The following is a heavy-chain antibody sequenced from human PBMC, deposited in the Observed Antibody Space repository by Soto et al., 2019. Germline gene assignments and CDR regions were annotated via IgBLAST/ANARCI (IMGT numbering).Heavy chain of an antibody. CDR2: ISSSGTGI. J-gene: IGHJ3*02. D-gene: IGHD2-15*01. CDR3: ARAYSDAFDI. CDR1: GFTISDYY. V-gene: IGHV3-11*01. Sequence: LRLSCAASGFTISDYYMTWIRQAPGKGLEWVSYISSSGTGIYYPDSVKGRFTISRDNAKNSLYLQMSSLRAEDTAVYYCARAYSDAFDIWGQGTVVTV.